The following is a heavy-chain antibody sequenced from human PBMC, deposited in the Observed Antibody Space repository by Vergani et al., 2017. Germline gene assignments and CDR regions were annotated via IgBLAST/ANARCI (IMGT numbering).Heavy chain of an antibody. D-gene: IGHD6-6*01. CDR1: GFSLSTSGVG. V-gene: IGHV2-5*01. J-gene: IGHJ5*02. CDR3: ARYEYSSSLFDP. Sequence: QFTLKESGPTLVKPTQTLTLTCTFSGFSLSTSGVGVGWIRQPPGKALEWLALIYWNDDKRYSPSLKSRLTITKDTSKNQVVLTMTNMDPVDTATYYCARYEYSSSLFDPWGQGTLVTVSS. CDR2: IYWNDDK.